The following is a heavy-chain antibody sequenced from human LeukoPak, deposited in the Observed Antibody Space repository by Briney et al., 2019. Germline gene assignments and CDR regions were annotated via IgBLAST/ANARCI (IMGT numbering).Heavy chain of an antibody. Sequence: GASVKVSCKASGYDLITYGITWVRQAPGQGLEWMGWISAYNGNTNYAQKLQGRVTMTTDTSTSTAYMEPRSLRSDDTAVYYCARDSGCGGDCFEGWFDPWGQGTLVTVSS. J-gene: IGHJ5*02. CDR3: ARDSGCGGDCFEGWFDP. CDR1: GYDLITYG. V-gene: IGHV1-18*04. CDR2: ISAYNGNT. D-gene: IGHD2-21*01.